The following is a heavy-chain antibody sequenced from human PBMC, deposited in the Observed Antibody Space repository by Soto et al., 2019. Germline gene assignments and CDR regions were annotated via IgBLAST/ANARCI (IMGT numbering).Heavy chain of an antibody. V-gene: IGHV3-9*01. CDR1: GFTFDDYA. CDR2: ISWNSGSI. D-gene: IGHD3-22*01. CDR3: AKDNYYDSSGYRDDAFDI. Sequence: XLGLSCAGSGFTFDDYAMHWVRQAPGNGLEWVSGISWNSGSIGYADSVKGRFTISRDNAKNSLYLQMNSLRAEDTALYYCAKDNYYDSSGYRDDAFDIWGQGTMVTVSS. J-gene: IGHJ3*02.